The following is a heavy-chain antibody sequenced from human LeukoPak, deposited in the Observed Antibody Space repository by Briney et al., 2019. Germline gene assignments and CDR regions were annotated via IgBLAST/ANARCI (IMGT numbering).Heavy chain of an antibody. D-gene: IGHD3-9*01. Sequence: ASVNVSCKASGYTFTSYGISWVRQAPGQGREGMGWISSYNGNTNYAQKLQGRVTMTTDTSTSTAYMELRSLRSDDTAVYYCAREGDILTGIDYWGQGTLVTVSS. CDR3: AREGDILTGIDY. J-gene: IGHJ4*02. V-gene: IGHV1-18*01. CDR1: GYTFTSYG. CDR2: ISSYNGNT.